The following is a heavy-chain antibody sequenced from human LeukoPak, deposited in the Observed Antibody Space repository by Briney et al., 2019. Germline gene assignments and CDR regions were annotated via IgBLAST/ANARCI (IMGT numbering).Heavy chain of an antibody. Sequence: ASVKVSCKASGYTFTSYAMNWVRQAPGQGLEWMGWINTNTGNPTYAQGFTGRFVFSLDTSVSTAYLQISSLKAEDTAVYYCARGGGYYDSSGYYQPAYYFDYWGQGTLVTVSS. V-gene: IGHV7-4-1*02. D-gene: IGHD3-22*01. CDR2: INTNTGNP. CDR1: GYTFTSYA. J-gene: IGHJ4*02. CDR3: ARGGGYYDSSGYYQPAYYFDY.